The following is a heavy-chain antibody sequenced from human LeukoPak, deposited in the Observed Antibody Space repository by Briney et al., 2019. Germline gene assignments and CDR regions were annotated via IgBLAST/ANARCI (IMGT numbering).Heavy chain of an antibody. CDR1: DGSVNTYY. J-gene: IGHJ6*03. Sequence: SETLSLTCTVSDGSVNTYYWSWIRQPPGKGLEWIGYIYHSGSTYYNPSLKSRVTISVDRSKNQFSLKLSSVTAADTAVYYCARELRVYCSSTSCYEDYMDVWGKGTTVTVSS. V-gene: IGHV4-59*02. CDR3: ARELRVYCSSTSCYEDYMDV. CDR2: IYHSGST. D-gene: IGHD2-2*01.